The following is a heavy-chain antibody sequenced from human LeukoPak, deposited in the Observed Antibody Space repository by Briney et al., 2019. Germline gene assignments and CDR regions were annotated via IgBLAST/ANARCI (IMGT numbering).Heavy chain of an antibody. CDR1: GYTFTCYY. Sequence: ASVKVSCKASGYTFTCYYMHWVRQAPGQGLEWKGWINPNSGGTNYAQKFQGRVTMTRDTSISTAYMELSRLRSDDTAVYYCARVAPYSGSVHWGQGTLVTVSS. D-gene: IGHD1-26*01. J-gene: IGHJ4*02. CDR3: ARVAPYSGSVH. V-gene: IGHV1-2*02. CDR2: INPNSGGT.